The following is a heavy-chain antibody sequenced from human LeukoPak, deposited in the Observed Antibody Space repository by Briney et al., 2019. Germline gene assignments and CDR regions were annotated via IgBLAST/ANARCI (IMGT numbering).Heavy chain of an antibody. CDR1: GYSFTRYW. CDR2: IYPGDSNT. D-gene: IGHD1-26*01. J-gene: IGHJ4*02. V-gene: IGHV5-51*01. Sequence: GESLQISCKGSGYSFTRYWVAWVRQMPGKGLEWMGIIYPGDSNTRYSPSFEGQVTISADKSINTAYLQWSSLKASDTAMYYCARHGSYYFDYWGQGTLVTVSS. CDR3: ARHGSYYFDY.